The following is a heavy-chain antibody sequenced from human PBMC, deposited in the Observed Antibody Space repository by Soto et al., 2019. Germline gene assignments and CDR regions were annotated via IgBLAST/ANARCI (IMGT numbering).Heavy chain of an antibody. CDR1: GGSISSGGYY. CDR2: IYYSGST. J-gene: IGHJ4*02. CDR3: ASILWFGESQPYYFDY. V-gene: IGHV4-31*03. D-gene: IGHD3-10*01. Sequence: PSETLSLTCTVSGGSISSGGYYWSWIRQHPGKGLEWIGYIYYSGSTYYNPSLKSRVTISVDTSKNQFSLKLSSVTAADTAVYYCASILWFGESQPYYFDYWGQGTLVTVSS.